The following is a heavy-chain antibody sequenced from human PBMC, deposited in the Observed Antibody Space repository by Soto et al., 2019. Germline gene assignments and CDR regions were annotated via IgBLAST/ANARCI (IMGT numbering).Heavy chain of an antibody. V-gene: IGHV5-51*01. J-gene: IGHJ6*02. CDR1: GYSFTSYW. Sequence: PGESLKISCKGSGYSFTSYWIGWVRQMPGKGLEWMGIIYPGDSDTGYSPSFQGQVTISADKSISTAYLQWSSLKASDAAMYYCARRADGADYYYGMDVWGQGTTVTVSS. CDR3: ARRADGADYYYGMDV. CDR2: IYPGDSDT. D-gene: IGHD3-16*01.